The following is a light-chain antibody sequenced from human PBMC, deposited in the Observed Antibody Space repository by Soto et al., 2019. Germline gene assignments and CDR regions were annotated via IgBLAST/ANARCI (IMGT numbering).Light chain of an antibody. CDR2: AAS. V-gene: IGKV1-39*01. CDR3: QQSYSTRRT. J-gene: IGKJ1*01. CDR1: QSISSY. Sequence: DIQMTQSPSSLSASVGDRVTITCRASQSISSYLNWYQQKPGKAPKLLIYAASSLQSGVPSRLSGSGSGTDFTLTISSLQPEDFATYYCQQSYSTRRTFGQGTKVDIK.